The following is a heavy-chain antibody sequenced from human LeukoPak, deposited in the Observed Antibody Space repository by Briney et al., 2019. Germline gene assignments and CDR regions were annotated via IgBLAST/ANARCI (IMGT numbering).Heavy chain of an antibody. J-gene: IGHJ5*02. Sequence: GGSLRLSCAASGFTFSSNYMSWVRQAPGKGLEWVSVIYSGGSTYYADSVKGRFTISRDNSKNTLYLQMNSLRAEDTALHYCARDNYESSGYYSYNWFDPWGQGTLVTVSS. CDR1: GFTFSSNY. D-gene: IGHD3-22*01. CDR2: IYSGGST. V-gene: IGHV3-53*01. CDR3: ARDNYESSGYYSYNWFDP.